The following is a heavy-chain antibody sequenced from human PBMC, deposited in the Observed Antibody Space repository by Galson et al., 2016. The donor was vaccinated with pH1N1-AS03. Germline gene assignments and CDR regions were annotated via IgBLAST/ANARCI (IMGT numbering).Heavy chain of an antibody. V-gene: IGHV1-69*13. CDR2: FISLYDKA. Sequence: SVKVSCKASGGTLSTFAISWVRQAPGQGLEWMGGFISLYDKANYAPKFQDRVTITAAESTNTAFMELSSLRSEDTAVYYCAGEGIYCVDVGCHHRTDGFEIWGQGTKVTVSS. CDR1: GGTLSTFA. CDR3: AGEGIYCVDVGCHHRTDGFEI. D-gene: IGHD2-21*01. J-gene: IGHJ3*02.